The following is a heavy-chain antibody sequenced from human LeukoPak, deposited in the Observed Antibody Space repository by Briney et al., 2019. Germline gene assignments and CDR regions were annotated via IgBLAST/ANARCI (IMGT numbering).Heavy chain of an antibody. CDR2: IVVGSGNT. CDR3: AADHGEAAGEQLKGDY. CDR1: GYTFTKSD. V-gene: IGHV1-58*02. D-gene: IGHD6-13*01. Sequence: ASVNVSCKASGYTFTKSDINWVRQARGQRLEWIGWIVVGSGNTNYAQKFQERVTITRDMSTSTAYMELSSLRSEDTAVYYCAADHGEAAGEQLKGDYWGQGTLVTVSS. J-gene: IGHJ4*02.